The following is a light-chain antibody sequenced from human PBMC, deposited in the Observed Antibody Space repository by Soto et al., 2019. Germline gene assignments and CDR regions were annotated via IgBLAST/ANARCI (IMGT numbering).Light chain of an antibody. V-gene: IGKV3-20*01. CDR1: QTVSSNF. J-gene: IGKJ1*01. Sequence: EIVLTQSPGTLSLSPGERGTLSCRASQTVSSNFLAWYQQKPGQAPRLLIFDASTRATGIPDGFTGSGSGTDFTLTISRLEPEDFAVYYCQFYGDPSKTFGQGTKVDIK. CDR2: DAS. CDR3: QFYGDPSKT.